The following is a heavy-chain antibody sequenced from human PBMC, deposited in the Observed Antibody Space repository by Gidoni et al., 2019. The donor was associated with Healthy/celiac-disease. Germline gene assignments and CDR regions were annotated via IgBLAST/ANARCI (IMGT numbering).Heavy chain of an antibody. V-gene: IGHV1-69*01. Sequence: QVQLVQSGAEVKKPGSSVKVSCKASGGTFSRYAISWVRQAPGQGLEWMGGIIPIFGTANYAQKCQGRVTITADESTSTAYMELSSLRSEDTAVYYCARLPSSSWYMGWFDPWGQGTLVTVSS. CDR2: IIPIFGTA. D-gene: IGHD6-13*01. CDR1: GGTFSRYA. CDR3: ARLPSSSWYMGWFDP. J-gene: IGHJ5*02.